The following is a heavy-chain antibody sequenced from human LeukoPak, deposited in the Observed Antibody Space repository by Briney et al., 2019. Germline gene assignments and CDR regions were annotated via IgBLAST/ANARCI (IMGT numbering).Heavy chain of an antibody. J-gene: IGHJ4*02. CDR3: ARHYYGSGRLRNFDY. D-gene: IGHD3-10*01. V-gene: IGHV4-39*01. CDR1: GGSINSRSYY. Sequence: PSETLSLTCTVSGGSINSRSYYWGWVRQPPGRGLEWLGSIYYSGTTYYNPSLKSRVTISVDTSKNQFSLQLSSVTAADTAVYYCARHYYGSGRLRNFDYWGQGTLVIVSS. CDR2: IYYSGTT.